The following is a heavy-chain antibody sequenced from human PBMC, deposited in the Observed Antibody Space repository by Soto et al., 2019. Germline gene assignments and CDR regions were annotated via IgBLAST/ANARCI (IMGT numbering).Heavy chain of an antibody. D-gene: IGHD3-9*01. CDR1: GYTFTGYY. V-gene: IGHV1-2*04. Sequence: ASVNVSCKASGYTFTGYYMHWVRQAPGQGLEWMGWINPNSGGTNYAQKFQGWVTMTRDTSISTAYMELSRLRSDDTAVYYCARDQGGLRYFDWFATLDYWGQGTLVTFSS. CDR3: ARDQGGLRYFDWFATLDY. CDR2: INPNSGGT. J-gene: IGHJ4*02.